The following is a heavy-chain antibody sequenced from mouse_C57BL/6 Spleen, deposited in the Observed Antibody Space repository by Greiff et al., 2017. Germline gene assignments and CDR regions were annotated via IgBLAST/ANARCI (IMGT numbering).Heavy chain of an antibody. CDR3: ARPVGSYYFDY. Sequence: EVMLVESGGGLVKPGGSLKLSCAASGFTFSDYGMHWVRQAPEKGLEWVAYISSGSSTIYYADTVQGRFTIARDNAKNTLFLQMTSLRSEDTAMYYCARPVGSYYFDYWGQGTTLTVSS. J-gene: IGHJ2*01. V-gene: IGHV5-17*01. CDR2: ISSGSSTI. CDR1: GFTFSDYG.